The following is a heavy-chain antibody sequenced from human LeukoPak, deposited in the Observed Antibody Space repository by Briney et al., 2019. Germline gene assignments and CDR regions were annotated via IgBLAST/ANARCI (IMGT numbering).Heavy chain of an antibody. D-gene: IGHD3-10*01. Sequence: SETLSLTCTVSGRSISSYYWSWIRRPPGKGLEWIGYFYYSGSPNQNPSLKSRVTIPGDTSKNQFSLKLTSVSAADTAVYCWARDYYGSVNRFDYWGQGTLATVFS. V-gene: IGHV4-59*01. J-gene: IGHJ4*02. CDR2: FYYSGSP. CDR3: ARDYYGSVNRFDY. CDR1: GRSISSYY.